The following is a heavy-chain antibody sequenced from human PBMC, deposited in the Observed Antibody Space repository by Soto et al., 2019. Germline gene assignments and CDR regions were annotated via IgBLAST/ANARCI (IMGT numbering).Heavy chain of an antibody. CDR2: VYSSGST. Sequence: SETLSLTCTVSGDSITSYNWNWLRQPPGKALEFIGYVYSSGSTNYNPSLKSRVTILVDTSRNLFSLKVNSVTAADTAVYYCARRAVVAVTGSLDNWLDPWGQGILVTVS. D-gene: IGHD2-21*01. J-gene: IGHJ5*02. CDR3: ARRAVVAVTGSLDNWLDP. V-gene: IGHV4-59*01. CDR1: GDSITSYN.